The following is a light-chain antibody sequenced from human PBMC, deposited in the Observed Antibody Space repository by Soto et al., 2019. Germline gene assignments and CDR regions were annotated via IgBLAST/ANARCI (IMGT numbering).Light chain of an antibody. CDR3: QKFDNVPAT. J-gene: IGKJ3*01. V-gene: IGKV1-27*01. Sequence: DIPMTQSPSSLSASVGDRVTITCRASQGVNIYLAWYQQKPGKVPKLLIYRASTLHSGVPSRFSGSGFGTDFTLTISSLQPEDVGTYYCQKFDNVPATFGPGTKVDIK. CDR1: QGVNIY. CDR2: RAS.